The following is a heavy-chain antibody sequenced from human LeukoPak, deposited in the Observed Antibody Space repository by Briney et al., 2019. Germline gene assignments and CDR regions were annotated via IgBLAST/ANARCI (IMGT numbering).Heavy chain of an antibody. CDR1: GFSFKDAW. V-gene: IGHV3-15*01. J-gene: IGHJ4*02. Sequence: AGGSLRLSCAASGFSFKDAWMSWVRQAPGKGLEWVGRIKSTTDGVTTDYAAPVKGRFTISRDDSRNTLYLQLNSLKAEDTALYYCTRIRGYSAYDFNYWGQGPLVTVSS. CDR3: TRIRGYSAYDFNY. CDR2: IKSTTDGVTT. D-gene: IGHD5-12*01.